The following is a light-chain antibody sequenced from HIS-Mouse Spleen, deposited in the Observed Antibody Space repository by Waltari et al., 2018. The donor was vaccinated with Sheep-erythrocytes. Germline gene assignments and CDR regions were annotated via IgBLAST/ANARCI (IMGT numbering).Light chain of an antibody. CDR1: SSNIGSNY. V-gene: IGLV1-47*01. CDR3: QAWDSSIVV. J-gene: IGLJ2*01. CDR2: RNN. Sequence: QSVLTQPPSASGTPGQMVTISCSASSSNIGSNYVYWYHQLPGTAPKLPIYRNNQRPSGVPDRFSGSKSGTSASLAISGLRSEDEADYYCQAWDSSIVVFGGGTKLTVL.